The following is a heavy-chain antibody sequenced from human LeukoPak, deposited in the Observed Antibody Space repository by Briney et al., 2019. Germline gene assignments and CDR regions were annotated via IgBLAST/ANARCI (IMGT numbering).Heavy chain of an antibody. Sequence: GGSLRLSCAASGFTFSSYAMSWVRQAPGKGLEWVSAISGSGGSTYYADSVKGRFTISRDNSKNTLYLQMNSLRAEDTAVYYCAKPTKYSSSSGAFDYWGQGTLVTVSS. CDR3: AKPTKYSSSSGAFDY. J-gene: IGHJ4*02. D-gene: IGHD6-6*01. CDR1: GFTFSSYA. CDR2: ISGSGGST. V-gene: IGHV3-23*01.